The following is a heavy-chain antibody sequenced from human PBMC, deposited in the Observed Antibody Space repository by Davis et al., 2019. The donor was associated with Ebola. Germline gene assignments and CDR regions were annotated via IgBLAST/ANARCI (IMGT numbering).Heavy chain of an antibody. CDR2: IYYSGST. D-gene: IGHD4-17*01. V-gene: IGHV4-39*01. CDR3: ARGPTVTGMDV. J-gene: IGHJ6*02. Sequence: MPGGSLRLSCTVSGGSISSSCYYWGWIRQPPGKGLEWIGSIYYSGSTYYNPSLKSRVTISVDTSKNQFSLKLSSVTAADTAVYYCARGPTVTGMDVWGQGTTVTVSS. CDR1: GGSISSSCYY.